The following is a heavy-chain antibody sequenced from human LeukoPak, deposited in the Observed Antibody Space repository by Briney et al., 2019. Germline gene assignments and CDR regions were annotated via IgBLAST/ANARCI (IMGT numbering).Heavy chain of an antibody. CDR1: GFTFSSYW. CDR2: INSDGSST. J-gene: IGHJ4*02. CDR3: AKVDSGRNLLLWFGESGYYFDY. Sequence: GGSLRLSCAASGFTFSSYWMHWVRQAPGKGLVWVSRINSDGSSTSYADSVKGRFTISRDNAKNSLYLQMNSLRAEDTALYYCAKVDSGRNLLLWFGESGYYFDYWGQGTLVTVSS. V-gene: IGHV3-74*01. D-gene: IGHD3-10*01.